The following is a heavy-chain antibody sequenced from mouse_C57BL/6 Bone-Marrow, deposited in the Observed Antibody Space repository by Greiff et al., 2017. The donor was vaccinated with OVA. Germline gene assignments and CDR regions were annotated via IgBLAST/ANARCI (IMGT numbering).Heavy chain of an antibody. CDR1: GYTFTSYG. CDR2: IYIGNGYT. D-gene: IGHD1-1*01. Sequence: VQLQQSGAELVRPGSSVKMSCKTSGYTFTSYGINWVKQRPGQGLEWIGYIYIGNGYTEYNEKFKGKATLTSDTSSSTAYMQRSSLTSEDSAIYFCARPPYYYGSSSYAMDYWGQGTSVTVSS. CDR3: ARPPYYYGSSSYAMDY. V-gene: IGHV1-58*01. J-gene: IGHJ4*01.